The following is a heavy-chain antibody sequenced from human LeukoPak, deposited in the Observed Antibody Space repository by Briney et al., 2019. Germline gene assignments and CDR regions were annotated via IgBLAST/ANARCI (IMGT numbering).Heavy chain of an antibody. CDR2: ISGSGDST. CDR3: ARVGYNNARDY. Sequence: GGSLRLSCAASGFTSSSYAVSWVRQAPGKGLEWVSTISGSGDSTYYADSVKGRFTISRDNSRGTVYLQMNGLRAEDTAIYYCARVGYNNARDYWGQGTLVTVSS. V-gene: IGHV3-23*01. J-gene: IGHJ4*02. CDR1: GFTSSSYA. D-gene: IGHD5-18*01.